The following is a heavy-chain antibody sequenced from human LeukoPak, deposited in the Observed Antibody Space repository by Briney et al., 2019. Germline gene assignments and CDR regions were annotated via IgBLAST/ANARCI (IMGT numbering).Heavy chain of an antibody. CDR2: IFSGGST. D-gene: IGHD3-10*01. CDR3: ARGPGKASFDY. J-gene: IGHJ4*02. V-gene: IGHV3-53*01. CDR1: GFIVSTNY. Sequence: GGSLRLSCAASGFIVSTNYMGWVRQAPGKGLEWVSVIFSGGSTYYADSVKGRFTISRDKSNNTLYLQMNSLRAEDTAVYYCARGPGKASFDYWGQGTLVTVSS.